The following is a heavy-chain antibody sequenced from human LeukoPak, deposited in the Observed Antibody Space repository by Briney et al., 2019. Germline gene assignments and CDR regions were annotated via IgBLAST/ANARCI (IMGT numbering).Heavy chain of an antibody. CDR2: IIPIFGTA. CDR1: GGTFSSYA. CDR3: ATNDYGDYVSSY. D-gene: IGHD4-17*01. Sequence: ASVKVSCKASGGTFSSYAISWVRQAPGQGLEWMGGIIPIFGTANYAQKFQGRVTITADESTSTAYMELSSLRSEDTAVYYCATNDYGDYVSSYWGQGTLVTVSS. J-gene: IGHJ4*02. V-gene: IGHV1-69*13.